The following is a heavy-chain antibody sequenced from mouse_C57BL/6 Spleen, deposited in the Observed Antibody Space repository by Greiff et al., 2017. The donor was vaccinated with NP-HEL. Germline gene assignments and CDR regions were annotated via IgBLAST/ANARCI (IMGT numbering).Heavy chain of an antibody. CDR1: GYTFTSYW. Sequence: QVQLKQPGAELVKPGASVKLSCKASGYTFTSYWMQWVKQRPGQGLEWIGEIDPSDSYTNYNQKFKGKATLTVDTSSSTAYMQLSSLTSEDSAVYYCARRGYYGSSYGYFDVWGTGTTVTVSS. CDR3: ARRGYYGSSYGYFDV. J-gene: IGHJ1*03. CDR2: IDPSDSYT. V-gene: IGHV1-50*01. D-gene: IGHD1-1*01.